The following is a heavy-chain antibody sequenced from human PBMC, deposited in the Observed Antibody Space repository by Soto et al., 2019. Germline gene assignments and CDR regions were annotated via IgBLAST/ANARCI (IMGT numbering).Heavy chain of an antibody. CDR1: GFTFSSYS. D-gene: IGHD2-21*02. V-gene: IGHV3-48*02. J-gene: IGHJ4*02. Sequence: GGSLRLSCAASGFTFSSYSMNWVRQAPGKGLEWVSYISSSSSTIYYADSVKGRFTISRDNAKNSLYLQMNSLRDEDTAVYYCARDRAYCGGDCYNYFDYWGQGTLVTVSS. CDR3: ARDRAYCGGDCYNYFDY. CDR2: ISSSSSTI.